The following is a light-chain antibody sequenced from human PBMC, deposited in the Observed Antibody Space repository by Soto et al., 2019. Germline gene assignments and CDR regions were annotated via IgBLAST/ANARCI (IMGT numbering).Light chain of an antibody. CDR1: HTFSSF. CDR2: GAF. CDR3: QQTYSPPFT. V-gene: IGKV1-39*01. J-gene: IGKJ2*01. Sequence: DIQITQSPSSLSASVGDRVTITCRASHTFSSFLNWYQQKRGKPPTLLIYGAFNLRSGVPSRFAGSGGGAEFRLTISSLQPGDFATYYCQQTYSPPFTFGQGTSLELK.